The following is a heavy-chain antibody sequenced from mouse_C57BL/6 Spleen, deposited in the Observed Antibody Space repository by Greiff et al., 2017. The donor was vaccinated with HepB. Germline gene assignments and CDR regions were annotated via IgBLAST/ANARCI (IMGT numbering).Heavy chain of an antibody. D-gene: IGHD1-1*01. CDR2: ISYDGSN. V-gene: IGHV3-6*01. Sequence: VQLQQSGPGLVKPSQSLSLTCSVTGYSITSGYYWNWIRQFPGNKLEWMGYISYDGSNNYNPSLKNRISITRDTSKNQFFLKLNSVTTEDTATYYCARGLYYYGSSPYWYFDVWGTGTTVTVSS. CDR1: GYSITSGYY. J-gene: IGHJ1*03. CDR3: ARGLYYYGSSPYWYFDV.